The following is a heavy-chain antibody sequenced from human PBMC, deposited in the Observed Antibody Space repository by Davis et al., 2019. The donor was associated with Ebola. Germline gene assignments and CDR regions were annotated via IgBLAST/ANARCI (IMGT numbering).Heavy chain of an antibody. D-gene: IGHD3-3*01. Sequence: PGGSLRLSCAASGFTVSSNYMSWVRQAPGKGLEWVSSISSSSGYIYYADLVKGRFIISRDNAKDSLYLQMNSLRAEDTAVYYCAPYTPHYDFWSGSPYFDYWGQGTLVTVSS. CDR3: APYTPHYDFWSGSPYFDY. CDR1: GFTVSSNY. J-gene: IGHJ4*02. V-gene: IGHV3-21*04. CDR2: ISSSSGYI.